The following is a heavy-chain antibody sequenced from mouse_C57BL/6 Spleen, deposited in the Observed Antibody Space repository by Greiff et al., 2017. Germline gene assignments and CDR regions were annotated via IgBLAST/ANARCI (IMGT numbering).Heavy chain of an antibody. CDR1: GYTFTGYW. CDR2: ILPGSGTT. J-gene: IGHJ2*01. D-gene: IGHD2-1*01. Sequence: QVQLQQSGAELMKPGASVKLSCTATGYTFTGYWIAWVKQRPGHGLEWIGEILPGSGTTNYNEKFKGKATITADTSSNTAYMQLSNLTTEDSAIYYCARGGNYYYFDYWGQGTTLTVSS. CDR3: ARGGNYYYFDY. V-gene: IGHV1-9*01.